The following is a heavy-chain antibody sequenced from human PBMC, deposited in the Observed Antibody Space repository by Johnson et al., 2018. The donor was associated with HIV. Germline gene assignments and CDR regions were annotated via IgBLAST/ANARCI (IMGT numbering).Heavy chain of an antibody. CDR1: GFTFRDYG. Sequence: QVQLVESGGGVVQPGRSLRLSCEASGFTFRDYGMHWVRQAPGKGLEWVAVIWFDGITNYYSDSVKGRFTISRDLSKNTLFLQMNSLRADDTAVYYCAKVAVATAAGGVGLNIWGPGTMVTVSS. CDR3: AKVAVATAAGGVGLNI. V-gene: IGHV3-33*06. J-gene: IGHJ3*02. D-gene: IGHD6-13*01. CDR2: IWFDGITN.